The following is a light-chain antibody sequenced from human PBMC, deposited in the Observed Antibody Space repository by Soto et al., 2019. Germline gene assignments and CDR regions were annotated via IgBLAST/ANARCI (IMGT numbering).Light chain of an antibody. CDR2: DAV. CDR1: QIIGSS. CDR3: QQYYSYPYT. J-gene: IGKJ2*01. V-gene: IGKV1-5*01. Sequence: DIQMTQSPSTLSASVGDRVTITCRASQIIGSSLAWYQQKPGKAPKLLIYDAVSLQSGVPSRFSGSESGTEFTLTISSLQPDDSATYYCQQYYSYPYTFGQGTKLEI.